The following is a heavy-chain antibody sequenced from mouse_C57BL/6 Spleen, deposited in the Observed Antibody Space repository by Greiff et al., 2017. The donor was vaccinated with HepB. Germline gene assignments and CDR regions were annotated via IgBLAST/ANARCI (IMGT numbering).Heavy chain of an antibody. J-gene: IGHJ4*01. D-gene: IGHD1-1*01. CDR2: IRLKSDNYAT. CDR1: GFTFSNYW. CDR3: TGTTVDYAMDY. V-gene: IGHV6-3*01. Sequence: EVQRVESGGGLVQPGGSMKLSCVASGFTFSNYWMNWVRQSPEKGLEWVAQIRLKSDNYATHYAESVKGRFTISRDDSKSSVYLQMNNLRAEDTGIYYCTGTTVDYAMDYWGQGTSVTVSS.